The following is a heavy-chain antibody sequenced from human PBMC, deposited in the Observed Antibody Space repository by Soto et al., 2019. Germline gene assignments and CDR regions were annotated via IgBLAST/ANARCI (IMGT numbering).Heavy chain of an antibody. CDR2: IKNDPKSYIT. CDR1: GFGLSDHF. CDR3: AKGVEMAPHNFFDY. J-gene: IGHJ4*02. D-gene: IGHD2-15*01. Sequence: GGSLRLSCVASGFGLSDHFMDWVRQAPGKGLEWVGRIKNDPKSYITDYAESVKGRFTISRDDSKNSLYLQMNSLRTEDTALYYCAKGVEMAPHNFFDYWGQGTLVTVSS. V-gene: IGHV3-72*01.